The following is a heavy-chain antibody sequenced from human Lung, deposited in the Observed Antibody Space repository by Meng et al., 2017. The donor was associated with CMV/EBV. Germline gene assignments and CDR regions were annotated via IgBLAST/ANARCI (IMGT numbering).Heavy chain of an antibody. Sequence: QVPVRESGPALGKPSETLSLTCAVSGDSITNHNWWAWVRQPPGKGLEWIGEIPHRGSSAYNPSLKSRVSMSIDKSKNQFSLKLTSVTAADTAVYHCLRRSGGSVWGQGTLVTVSS. CDR2: IPHRGSS. CDR3: LRRSGGSV. D-gene: IGHD3-10*01. J-gene: IGHJ1*01. V-gene: IGHV4-4*02. CDR1: GDSITNHNW.